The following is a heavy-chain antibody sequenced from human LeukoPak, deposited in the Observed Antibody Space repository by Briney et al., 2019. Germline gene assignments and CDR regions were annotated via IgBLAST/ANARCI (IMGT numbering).Heavy chain of an antibody. D-gene: IGHD2-15*01. CDR1: GFTFNNYA. J-gene: IGHJ5*02. CDR3: ARDGNIGYCSGGSCYSGYNWFDP. Sequence: GGSLRLSCAASGFTFNNYAMNWVRQAPGKGLEWVSSISGGGETTYYADSAKGRFTISRDNAKNSLYLQMNSLRAEDTAVYYCARDGNIGYCSGGSCYSGYNWFDPWGQGTLVTVSS. V-gene: IGHV3-23*01. CDR2: ISGGGETT.